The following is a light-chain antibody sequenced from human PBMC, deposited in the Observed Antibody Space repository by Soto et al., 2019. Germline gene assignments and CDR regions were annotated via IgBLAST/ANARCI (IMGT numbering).Light chain of an antibody. CDR2: GAS. CDR3: QQYGSASPMYT. CDR1: QSVSSSY. J-gene: IGKJ2*01. Sequence: EIVLTQSPGTLSLSPGERATLSCRASQSVSSSYLAWYQQKPGQAPRLLIYGASGRATGIPDKFSGSGSGTDFSLTISRLEPEDFAVYYCQQYGSASPMYTFGQGTKLEIK. V-gene: IGKV3-20*01.